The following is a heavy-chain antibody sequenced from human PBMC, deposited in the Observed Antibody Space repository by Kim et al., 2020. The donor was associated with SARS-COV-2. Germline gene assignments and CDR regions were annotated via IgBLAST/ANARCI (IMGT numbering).Heavy chain of an antibody. CDR1: GYTFTSYA. Sequence: ASVKVSCKASGYTFTSYAMNWVRQAPGQGLEWMGWINTNTGNPTYAQGFTGRFVFSLDTSVSTAYLQISSLKAEDTAVYYCARGGSSGYYYDYYYYGMDVWGQGTTVTVSS. D-gene: IGHD3-22*01. CDR3: ARGGSSGYYYDYYYYGMDV. V-gene: IGHV7-4-1*02. CDR2: INTNTGNP. J-gene: IGHJ6*02.